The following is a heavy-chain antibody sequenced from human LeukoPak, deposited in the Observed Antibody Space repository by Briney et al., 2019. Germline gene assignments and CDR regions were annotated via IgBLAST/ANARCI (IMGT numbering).Heavy chain of an antibody. V-gene: IGHV4-34*01. Sequence: PSETLSLTCAVYGGSFSGYYWSWIRQPPGKGLEWIGEINHSGSTNYNPSLKSRVTISVDTSKNQFSLKLSSVTAADTAVYYCVKEIGQRWLQFKGRYFDYWGQGTLVTVSS. J-gene: IGHJ4*02. D-gene: IGHD5-24*01. CDR3: VKEIGQRWLQFKGRYFDY. CDR2: INHSGST. CDR1: GGSFSGYY.